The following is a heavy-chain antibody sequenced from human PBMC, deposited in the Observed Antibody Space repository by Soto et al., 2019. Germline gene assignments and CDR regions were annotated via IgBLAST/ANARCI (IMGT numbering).Heavy chain of an antibody. CDR1: GAPFSGYY. J-gene: IGHJ2*01. CDR3: ARNHQLGCVGDCYSYFDV. V-gene: IGHV4-34*02. Sequence: QVQLQQWGAGLLKPSETLSLTCEVHGAPFSGYYWSWLRQTPGRGLEWIGEINHSGLESTNPSLRSRITLSVDPSKKQFSLKVSSMTAADTAIYYCARNHQLGCVGDCYSYFDVWGRGTLVTVSS. D-gene: IGHD2-21*02. CDR2: INHSGLE.